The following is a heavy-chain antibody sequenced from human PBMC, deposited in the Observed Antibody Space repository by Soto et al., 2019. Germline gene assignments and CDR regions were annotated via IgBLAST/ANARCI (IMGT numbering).Heavy chain of an antibody. CDR2: ISSSGSTL. V-gene: IGHV3-48*03. Sequence: EVQLVESGGGLVQPGGSLRLSCAASGFTFRSFEMDWVRQAPGKGLEWDSDISSSGSTLSYADYVKGRFTIFRDNAQYSLHLQMINLRAEDTSFYYNARHAGHPLDYWGQGTLVTVSS. CDR1: GFTFRSFE. J-gene: IGHJ4*02. CDR3: ARHAGHPLDY.